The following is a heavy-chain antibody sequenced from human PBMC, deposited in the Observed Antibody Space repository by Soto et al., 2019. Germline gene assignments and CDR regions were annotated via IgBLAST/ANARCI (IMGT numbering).Heavy chain of an antibody. D-gene: IGHD6-6*01. J-gene: IGHJ6*03. Sequence: ASVKVSCKASGYTFTSYAMHWVRQAPGQRLEWMGWINAGNGNTKYSQKFQGRVTITRDTSASTAYMELSSLRSEDTAVYHCARGHVYSSSSGRSYYYYYMDVWGKGTTVTVSS. V-gene: IGHV1-3*01. CDR1: GYTFTSYA. CDR2: INAGNGNT. CDR3: ARGHVYSSSSGRSYYYYYMDV.